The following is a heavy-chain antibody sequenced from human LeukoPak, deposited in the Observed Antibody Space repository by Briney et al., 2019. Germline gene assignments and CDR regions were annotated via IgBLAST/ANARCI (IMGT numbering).Heavy chain of an antibody. Sequence: GSLRLSCAASGFTFSSYWMHWVRQAPGKGLVWVSRINSDGSSTSYADSVKGRFTISRDNAKNTLYLQMSSLRAEDTAVYYCVRGGYSYGYRYWGQGTLATVSS. D-gene: IGHD5-18*01. CDR3: VRGGYSYGYRY. CDR2: INSDGSST. V-gene: IGHV3-74*01. CDR1: GFTFSSYW. J-gene: IGHJ4*02.